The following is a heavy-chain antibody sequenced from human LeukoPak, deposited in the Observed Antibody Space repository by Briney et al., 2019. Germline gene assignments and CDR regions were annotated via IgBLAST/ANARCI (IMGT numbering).Heavy chain of an antibody. CDR3: ARRGHSSSWYGRYFDY. CDR2: TYYRSKWHN. V-gene: IGHV6-1*01. Sequence: SQTLSLTCAISRDSVSSNSAACNWIRQSPSSCLEWLGRTYYRSKWHNDYAVSVKSRITINPDTSKNQSSLQLNSVTPEDTAVYYCARRGHSSSWYGRYFDYWGQGTLVTVSS. D-gene: IGHD6-13*01. J-gene: IGHJ4*02. CDR1: RDSVSSNSAA.